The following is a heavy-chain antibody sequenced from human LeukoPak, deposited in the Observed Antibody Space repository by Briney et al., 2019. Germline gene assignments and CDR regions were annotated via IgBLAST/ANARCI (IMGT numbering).Heavy chain of an antibody. Sequence: PGGSLRLSCAASGFTFSSYAMSWVRQAPGKGLEWVSAISGSGGSTYYADSVKGRFTISRDNSKNTLYLQMNSLRAEDTAVYYCAKFYGDYYYYYYMDVWGKGTTVTVSS. V-gene: IGHV3-23*01. D-gene: IGHD4-17*01. CDR3: AKFYGDYYYYYYMDV. J-gene: IGHJ6*03. CDR2: ISGSGGST. CDR1: GFTFSSYA.